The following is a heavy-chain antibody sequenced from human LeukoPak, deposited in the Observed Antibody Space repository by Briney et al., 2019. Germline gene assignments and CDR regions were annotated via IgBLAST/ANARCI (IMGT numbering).Heavy chain of an antibody. D-gene: IGHD1-26*01. CDR2: INVANGNT. Sequence: GASVKASCKASGYTFTAHAVHWVRQAPGQRLEWMGWINVANGNTGYSQKFQDRVTITRDTSASAGYMEVSSLISEDTAVYYCACKPRWESRPFDYWGQGTLVTVSS. CDR1: GYTFTAHA. CDR3: ACKPRWESRPFDY. J-gene: IGHJ4*02. V-gene: IGHV1-3*01.